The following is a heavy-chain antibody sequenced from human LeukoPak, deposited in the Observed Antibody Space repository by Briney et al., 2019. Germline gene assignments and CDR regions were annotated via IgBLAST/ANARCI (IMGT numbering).Heavy chain of an antibody. D-gene: IGHD5-24*01. CDR3: ATQIPRWLQSPGAFDI. V-gene: IGHV1-3*03. Sequence: ASVKVSCKVSGFPFTSYAIHWVRQAPGQRLEWMGWVNADNSNTKYSQEFQGRVTITRDTSASTAYVDLNSLRSEDTAVYYCATQIPRWLQSPGAFDIWGQGTMVTVSS. J-gene: IGHJ3*02. CDR1: GFPFTSYA. CDR2: VNADNSNT.